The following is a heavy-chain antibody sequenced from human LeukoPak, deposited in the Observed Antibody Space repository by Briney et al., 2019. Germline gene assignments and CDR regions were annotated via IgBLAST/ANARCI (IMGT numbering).Heavy chain of an antibody. CDR2: INTDGSST. CDR1: GFTFSSYW. Sequence: GGSLRLSCAASGFTFSSYWMHWVRQAPGKGLVWVSRINTDGSSTSYADSVKGRFTISRDNAKNTLYLQMNSLRAEDTAVYYCARDQGIAAAPDYWAREPWSPSPQ. V-gene: IGHV3-74*01. D-gene: IGHD6-13*01. CDR3: ARDQGIAAAPDY. J-gene: IGHJ4*02.